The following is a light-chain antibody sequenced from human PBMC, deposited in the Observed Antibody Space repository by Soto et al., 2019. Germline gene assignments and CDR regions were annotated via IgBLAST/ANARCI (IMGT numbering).Light chain of an antibody. CDR2: AAS. V-gene: IGKV1-6*01. J-gene: IGKJ1*01. CDR1: QGISSY. Sequence: AIQWTQSPSSLSASVGDRVTITFRASQGISSYLAWYQQKPGKAPKLLIYAASTLQSGVPSRFSGSGSGTDFTLTISSLHPEDFATYYCLQDLSYPRTFGQGNKVDIK. CDR3: LQDLSYPRT.